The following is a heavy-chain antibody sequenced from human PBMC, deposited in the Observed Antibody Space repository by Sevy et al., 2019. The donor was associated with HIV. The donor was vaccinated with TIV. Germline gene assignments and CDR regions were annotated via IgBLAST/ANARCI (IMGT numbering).Heavy chain of an antibody. CDR3: ARADSGGNYYDFWSGYSTSTYYFDY. V-gene: IGHV3-7*01. CDR2: IKQDGSEK. D-gene: IGHD3-3*01. Sequence: GGSLRLSCAASGFTFSSYWMSWVRQAPGKGLEWVANIKQDGSEKYYVDSVKGRFTISRDNAKNSLYLQMNSLRAEDTAVYYCARADSGGNYYDFWSGYSTSTYYFDYWDQGTLVTVSS. J-gene: IGHJ4*02. CDR1: GFTFSSYW.